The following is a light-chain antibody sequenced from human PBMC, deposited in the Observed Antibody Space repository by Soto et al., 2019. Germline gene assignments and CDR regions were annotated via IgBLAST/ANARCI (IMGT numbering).Light chain of an antibody. CDR3: TSYTSSGTYV. V-gene: IGLV2-14*01. CDR1: SSEVGGYNY. J-gene: IGLJ1*01. CDR2: DVS. Sequence: QSVLTQPASVSGSPGQSITISCTGTSSEVGGYNYVSWHQQHPGKAPKLTIYDVSSRPSGVSNRFSASKSGNTASLTISGLQAEDEADYYCTSYTSSGTYVFGIGTKVTVL.